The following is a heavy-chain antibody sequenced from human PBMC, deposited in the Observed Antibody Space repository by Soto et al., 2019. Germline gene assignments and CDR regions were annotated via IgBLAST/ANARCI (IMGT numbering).Heavy chain of an antibody. CDR3: ARGYCSGGSCYSDAFDI. J-gene: IGHJ3*02. CDR1: GFTFSSYW. V-gene: IGHV3-74*01. Sequence: GGSLRLSCAASGFTFSSYWMHWVRQAPGKGLVWVSRINSDGSSTSYADSVKGRFTISRDNAKNTLYLQMNSLRAEDTDVYYCARGYCSGGSCYSDAFDIWGQGTMVTVSS. CDR2: INSDGSST. D-gene: IGHD2-15*01.